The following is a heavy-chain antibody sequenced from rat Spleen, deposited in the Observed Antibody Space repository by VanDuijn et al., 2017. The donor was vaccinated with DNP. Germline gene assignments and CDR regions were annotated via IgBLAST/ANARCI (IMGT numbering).Heavy chain of an antibody. J-gene: IGHJ4*01. V-gene: IGHV6-8*01. D-gene: IGHD1-12*02. Sequence: EVQLVETGGSLVQPGKSLKLTCATSGFTFSNAWMHWVRHSPEKRLEWVAQIKAKSNNYATYYAESVKRRFTISRDDSKSSIYLQMNNLQGEDTAIYYCAGADGRYYYTYAMDAWGQGTSVTVSS. CDR3: AGADGRYYYTYAMDA. CDR1: GFTFSNAW. CDR2: IKAKSNNYAT.